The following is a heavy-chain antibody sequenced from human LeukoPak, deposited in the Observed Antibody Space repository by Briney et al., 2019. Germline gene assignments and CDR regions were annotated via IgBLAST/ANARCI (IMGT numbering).Heavy chain of an antibody. D-gene: IGHD3-10*01. CDR3: ARRGYGSGSYFGY. Sequence: VASVKVSCKASGYTFTSYAMHWVRQAPGQRLEWMGWINAGNGNTKYSQKFQGRVTITRDTSASTAYMELSSLRSEDTAVYYCARRGYGSGSYFGYWGQGTLVTVSS. V-gene: IGHV1-3*01. J-gene: IGHJ4*02. CDR2: INAGNGNT. CDR1: GYTFTSYA.